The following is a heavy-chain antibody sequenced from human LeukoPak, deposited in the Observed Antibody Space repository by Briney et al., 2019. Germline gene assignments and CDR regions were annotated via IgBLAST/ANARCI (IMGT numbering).Heavy chain of an antibody. Sequence: GGSLRLSCAASGFPFSIHWMTWVRQAPGKGLEWVATIKLDGTDKYYVDSVKGRFTISRDNAKNSLSLQMNSLRAEDTAVYYCARARVGQWLVRNYYYYYMDVWGKGTTVTVSS. CDR2: IKLDGTDK. J-gene: IGHJ6*03. CDR1: GFPFSIHW. CDR3: ARARVGQWLVRNYYYYYMDV. V-gene: IGHV3-7*01. D-gene: IGHD6-19*01.